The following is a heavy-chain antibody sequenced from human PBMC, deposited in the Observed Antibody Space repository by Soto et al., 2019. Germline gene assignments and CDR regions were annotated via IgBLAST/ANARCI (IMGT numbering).Heavy chain of an antibody. CDR3: ARDNLRWDAFDI. Sequence: QVQLQESGPGLVKPSETLSLTCTVSGGSISSYYWSWIRQPPGKGLEWIGYIYYSGSTNYNPSLKSRVTISVDTSKNHFSLKLSSVTAADTAVYYCARDNLRWDAFDIWGQGTMVTVSS. J-gene: IGHJ3*02. D-gene: IGHD3-16*01. CDR1: GGSISSYY. CDR2: IYYSGST. V-gene: IGHV4-59*01.